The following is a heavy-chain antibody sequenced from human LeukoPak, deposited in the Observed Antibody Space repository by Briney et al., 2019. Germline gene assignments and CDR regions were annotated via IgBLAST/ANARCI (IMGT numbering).Heavy chain of an antibody. Sequence: TGGSLRLSCPASGFTFSDHAMNWVRQAPGKGLEWVSIISARDGRTYYADSVKGRFTISRDNSKNTLYLQMNSLRAEDTAVYYCAKEYSSSWYQGPDYWGQGTLVTVSS. D-gene: IGHD6-13*01. CDR3: AKEYSSSWYQGPDY. J-gene: IGHJ4*02. V-gene: IGHV3-23*01. CDR1: GFTFSDHA. CDR2: ISARDGRT.